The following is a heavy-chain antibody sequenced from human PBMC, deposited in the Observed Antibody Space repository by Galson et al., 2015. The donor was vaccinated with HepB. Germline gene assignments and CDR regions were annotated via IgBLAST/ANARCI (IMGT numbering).Heavy chain of an antibody. CDR2: TYYRSKWYN. D-gene: IGHD3-22*01. Sequence: CAISGDSVSSNSAAWNWIRQSPSRGLEWLGRTYYRSKWYNDYAVSVKSRITINPDTSKNQFSLQLNSVTPEDTAVYYCARDQITPMIVGKGYFDLWGRGTLVTVSS. V-gene: IGHV6-1*01. J-gene: IGHJ2*01. CDR3: ARDQITPMIVGKGYFDL. CDR1: GDSVSSNSAA.